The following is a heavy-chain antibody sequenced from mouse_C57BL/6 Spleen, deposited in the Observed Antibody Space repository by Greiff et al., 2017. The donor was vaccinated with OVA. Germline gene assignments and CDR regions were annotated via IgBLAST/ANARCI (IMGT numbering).Heavy chain of an antibody. J-gene: IGHJ3*01. D-gene: IGHD2-3*01. V-gene: IGHV3-6*01. Sequence: EVKLMESGPGLVKPSQSLSLTCFVTGYSITSGYYWNWIRQFPGNKLEWMGYISYDGSNNYNPSLKNRISITRDTSKNQFFLKLNSVTTEDTATYYGARGEIYDGYSWFAYWGQGTLVTVSA. CDR2: ISYDGSN. CDR3: ARGEIYDGYSWFAY. CDR1: GYSITSGYY.